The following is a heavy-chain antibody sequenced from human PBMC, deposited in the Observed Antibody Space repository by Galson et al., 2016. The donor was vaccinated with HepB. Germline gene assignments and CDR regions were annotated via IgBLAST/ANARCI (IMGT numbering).Heavy chain of an antibody. V-gene: IGHV5-51*01. J-gene: IGHJ1*01. CDR3: ARQGGHVTVTTSISGYFHH. CDR1: GYSFTSYW. Sequence: QSGAEVKKPGESLKISCKASGYSFTSYWIGWVRQLPGKGLEWMGIIYPGDSDITYSPSFQGQVTISADKSISTAYLQWSSLKAPDTAMYYCARQGGHVTVTTSISGYFHHWGQGTLVIVSS. D-gene: IGHD4-17*01. CDR2: IYPGDSDI.